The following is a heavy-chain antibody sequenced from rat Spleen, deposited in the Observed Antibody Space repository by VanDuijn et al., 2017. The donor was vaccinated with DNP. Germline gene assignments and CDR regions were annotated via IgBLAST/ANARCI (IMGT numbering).Heavy chain of an antibody. CDR2: ISIGGVNT. CDR1: GFTFSNYG. Sequence: EVQLVESGGGLVQPGRSLKLSCAASGFTFSNYGMAWVRQAPTKGLEWVASISIGGVNTYYRDSVKGRFTISRDNAKNTQDLLMDRLRSEDTATYYCARHNAKYIFGGWFAYWGQGTLVTVSS. J-gene: IGHJ3*01. D-gene: IGHD1-2*01. V-gene: IGHV5S13*01. CDR3: ARHNAKYIFGGWFAY.